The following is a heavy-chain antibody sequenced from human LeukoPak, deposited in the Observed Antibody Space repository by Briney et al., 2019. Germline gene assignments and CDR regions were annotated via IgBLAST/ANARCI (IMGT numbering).Heavy chain of an antibody. CDR3: ARARYRGNQIDY. CDR1: GGTFSSYA. Sequence: GASVKVSCKASGGTFSSYAISWVRQAPGQGLEWMGGIIPIFGTANYAQKIQDRVTMTRDTSTNTVYMELSSLRSEDVAVYYCARARYRGNQIDYWGQGTLVTVSS. CDR2: IIPIFGTA. J-gene: IGHJ4*02. D-gene: IGHD4-23*01. V-gene: IGHV1-69*05.